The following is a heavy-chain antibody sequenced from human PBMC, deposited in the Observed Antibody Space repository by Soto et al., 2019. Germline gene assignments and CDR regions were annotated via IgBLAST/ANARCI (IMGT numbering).Heavy chain of an antibody. D-gene: IGHD2-15*01. CDR2: IKQDGSEK. V-gene: IGHV3-7*01. J-gene: IGHJ4*02. CDR3: AGGGGAVVVVAATFGFDY. Sequence: EVQLVESGGGLVQPGGSLRLSCAASGFTFSSYWMSWVRQAPGKGLEWVANIKQDGSEKYYVDSVKGRFTISRDNAKNSLYLQMNSLRAEDPAVYYCAGGGGAVVVVAATFGFDYWGQGTLVTVSS. CDR1: GFTFSSYW.